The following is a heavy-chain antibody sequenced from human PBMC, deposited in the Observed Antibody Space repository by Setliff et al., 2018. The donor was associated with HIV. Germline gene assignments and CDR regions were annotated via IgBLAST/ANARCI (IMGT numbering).Heavy chain of an antibody. V-gene: IGHV4-59*04. J-gene: IGHJ6*03. CDR1: GGSFSGYY. CDR3: ARREGTAAAGTYYMDV. D-gene: IGHD6-13*01. Sequence: PSETLSLTCAVYGGSFSGYYWSWIRQPPGKRLEWLGSIYSSGSPSYNPSLSSRLTISVDTSKNQFSLRLHSVTAADTAVYYCARREGTAAAGTYYMDVWGKGTTVTVSS. CDR2: IYSSGSP.